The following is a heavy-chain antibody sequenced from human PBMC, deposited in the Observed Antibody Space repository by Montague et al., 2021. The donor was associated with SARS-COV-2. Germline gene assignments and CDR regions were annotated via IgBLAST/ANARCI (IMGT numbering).Heavy chain of an antibody. D-gene: IGHD3-10*01. CDR1: GFTFSSYS. CDR2: ISSSSSYL. Sequence: SLRLSCAASGFTFSSYSMNWVRQAPVKGLEWVSSISSSSSYLYYXYSXNGRFTISRDNAKNSLYLQMNSLRAEDTAVYYCARGIRITMVRGVTIDYWGQGTLVAVSS. CDR3: ARGIRITMVRGVTIDY. J-gene: IGHJ4*02. V-gene: IGHV3-21*01.